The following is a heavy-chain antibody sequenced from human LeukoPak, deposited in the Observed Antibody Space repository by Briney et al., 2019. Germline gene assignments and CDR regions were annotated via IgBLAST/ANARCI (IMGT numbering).Heavy chain of an antibody. V-gene: IGHV3-21*01. CDR3: ARKGYYASSGYLGYFQH. J-gene: IGHJ1*01. CDR1: GXSFNTYS. CDR2: ISSGSTYI. Sequence: GGSLRLSCAASGXSFNTYSMNWVRQAPGKGLEWVSYISSGSTYIYYADSVKGRFTISRDNGKNSLYLQMNSLRAEDTAVYYCARKGYYASSGYLGYFQHWGRGTLVTVSS. D-gene: IGHD3-22*01.